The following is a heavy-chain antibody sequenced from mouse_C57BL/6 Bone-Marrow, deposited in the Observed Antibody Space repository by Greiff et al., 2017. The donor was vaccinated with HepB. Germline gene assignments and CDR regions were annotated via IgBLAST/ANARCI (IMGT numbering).Heavy chain of an antibody. CDR1: GYSITSGYY. CDR3: ARGALNWYFDV. CDR2: ISYDGSN. Sequence: EVHLVESGPGLVKPSQSLSLTCSVTGYSITSGYYWNWILQFPGNKLEWMGYISYDGSNNYNPSLKNRISITRDTSKNQFFLKLNSVTTEDTATYYCARGALNWYFDVWGTGTTVTVSS. J-gene: IGHJ1*03. V-gene: IGHV3-6*01. D-gene: IGHD3-1*01.